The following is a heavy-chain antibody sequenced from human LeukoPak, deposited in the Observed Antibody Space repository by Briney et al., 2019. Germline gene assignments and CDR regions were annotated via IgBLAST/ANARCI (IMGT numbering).Heavy chain of an antibody. D-gene: IGHD2-15*01. CDR2: ISYDGITK. Sequence: GGSLRLSCVASGFTFSSYGMHWVRQAPGKGLEWLAVISYDGITKHYADSVKGRFTISRDNSKNTVYLEMNSLRAEDTAVYYCVYCSGGNCYYAVRGWTYWGQGTLVTVSS. V-gene: IGHV3-30*03. J-gene: IGHJ4*02. CDR1: GFTFSSYG. CDR3: VYCSGGNCYYAVRGWTY.